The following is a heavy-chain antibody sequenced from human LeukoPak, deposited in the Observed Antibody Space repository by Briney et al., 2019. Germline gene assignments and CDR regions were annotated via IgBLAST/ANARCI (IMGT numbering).Heavy chain of an antibody. V-gene: IGHV1-69*13. Sequence: ASVKVSCKASGGTFSSYAISWVRQAPGQGLEWMGGIIPIFGTANYAQKFQGRVTITADESTSTAYMELSSLRSEDTAVYYCARGIISGFVKYFDYWGQGTLVTVSS. CDR2: IIPIFGTA. CDR1: GGTFSSYA. CDR3: ARGIISGFVKYFDY. J-gene: IGHJ4*02. D-gene: IGHD6-19*01.